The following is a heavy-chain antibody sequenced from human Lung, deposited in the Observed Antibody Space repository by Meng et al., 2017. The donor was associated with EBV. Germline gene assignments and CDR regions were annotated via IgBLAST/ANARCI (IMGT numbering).Heavy chain of an antibody. CDR2: IYWDDDK. D-gene: IGHD6-6*01. CDR1: GFSLSSRGVG. Sequence: QITLSEACPTLVKPPQTLTLTFTLSGFSLSSRGVGVGWIRQPPGKALEWLAVIYWDDDKRYSLSLKSRLTITKDTSKNQVVLTLTNMDPVDAATYYCAHIIAARPFDYWGQGTVVTVSS. J-gene: IGHJ4*02. V-gene: IGHV2-5*02. CDR3: AHIIAARPFDY.